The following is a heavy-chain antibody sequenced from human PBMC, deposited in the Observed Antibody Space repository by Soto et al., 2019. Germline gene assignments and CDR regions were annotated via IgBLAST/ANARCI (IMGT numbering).Heavy chain of an antibody. J-gene: IGHJ4*02. CDR1: GGSISSGGYY. CDR2: IYYSGST. CDR3: ARIDSSGGYFDY. V-gene: IGHV4-31*03. Sequence: SETLSLTCTVSGGSISSGGYYWSWIRQHPGKGLEWIGYIYYSGSTYYNPSLKSRVTISVDTSKNQFSLKLSSVTAADTAVYYCARIDSSGGYFDYWGQGTLVTVSS. D-gene: IGHD3-22*01.